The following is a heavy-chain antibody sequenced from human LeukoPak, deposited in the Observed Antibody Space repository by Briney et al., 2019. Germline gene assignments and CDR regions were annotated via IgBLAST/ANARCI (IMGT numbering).Heavy chain of an antibody. D-gene: IGHD1-1*01. CDR1: GFIFSSYW. CDR2: IKYDGSER. CDR3: ATSSWNDGDGVFDH. Sequence: GGSLRLSCAAPGFIFSSYWMTWVRQAPGKGLEWVANIKYDGSERYYVDSVMGRFTISRDNAKNSLYLQMNSLRAEDTAVYYCATSSWNDGDGVFDHWGQGTLVFVSS. V-gene: IGHV3-7*02. J-gene: IGHJ4*02.